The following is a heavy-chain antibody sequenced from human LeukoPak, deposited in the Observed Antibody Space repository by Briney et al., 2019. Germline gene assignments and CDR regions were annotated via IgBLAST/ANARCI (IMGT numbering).Heavy chain of an antibody. J-gene: IGHJ4*02. V-gene: IGHV4-59*01. CDR1: GGSISPYY. CDR2: IYYSGST. Sequence: PSETLSLTCTVSGGSISPYYWNWIRQPPGKGLEWIGYIYYSGSTNYNPSLKSRVTISLDMSKNQFSLKLSSVTAADTAIYYCARDVSCSGNSCYDSWGQGTLVTVSS. D-gene: IGHD2-15*01. CDR3: ARDVSCSGNSCYDS.